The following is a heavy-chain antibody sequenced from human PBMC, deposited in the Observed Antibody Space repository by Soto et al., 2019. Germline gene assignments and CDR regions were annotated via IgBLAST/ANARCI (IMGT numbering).Heavy chain of an antibody. D-gene: IGHD3-10*01. CDR3: ARVKSVRGVFPNTAAEYSYNMDV. CDR2: ISAYNGNT. Sequence: QVQLVQSGAEVKKPGASVKVSCNASGYTFSSYGISWVRQAPGQGLEWMAWISAYNGNTNYAQRLKGRVTLTTDTSTSPAYMELRSLRSDDTAVYFCARVKSVRGVFPNTAAEYSYNMDVWGQGTTVTVSS. V-gene: IGHV1-18*01. J-gene: IGHJ6*02. CDR1: GYTFSSYG.